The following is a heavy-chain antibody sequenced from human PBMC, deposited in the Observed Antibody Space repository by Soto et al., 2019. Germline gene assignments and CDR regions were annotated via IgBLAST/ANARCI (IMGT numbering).Heavy chain of an antibody. CDR3: ARRGGGYNRVVAFDI. J-gene: IGHJ3*02. CDR1: GGSISSGDYY. CDR2: IYYSGST. V-gene: IGHV4-30-4*01. D-gene: IGHD2-15*01. Sequence: PSETLSLTCTVSGGSISSGDYYWSWIRQPPGKGLEWIGYIYYSGSTYYNPSLKSRVTISVDTSKNQFSLKLSSVTAADTAVYYCARRGGGYNRVVAFDIWGKGTMVTVSS.